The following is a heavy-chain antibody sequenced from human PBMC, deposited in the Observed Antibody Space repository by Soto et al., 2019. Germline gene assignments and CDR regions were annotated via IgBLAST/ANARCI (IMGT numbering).Heavy chain of an antibody. J-gene: IGHJ5*02. CDR3: ATLWIQSTTSSEWFDP. V-gene: IGHV3-30-3*01. D-gene: IGHD5-18*01. Sequence: VAVISYDGSNKYYADSVKGRFTISRDNSKNTLYLQMNSLRAEDTAVYYCATLWIQSTTSSEWFDPWGQGTLVTVSS. CDR2: ISYDGSNK.